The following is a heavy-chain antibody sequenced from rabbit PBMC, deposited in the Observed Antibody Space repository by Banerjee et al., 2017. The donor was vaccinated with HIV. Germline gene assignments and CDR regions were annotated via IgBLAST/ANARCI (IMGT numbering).Heavy chain of an antibody. CDR3: AREGAI. CDR2: IYTGSGST. Sequence: QQQLEESGGGLVKPEGSLTLTCTASGFSFSNKYVMCWVRQAPGKGLEWIASIYTGSGSTYYASWAKGRFTISKTSSTTVTLQMTSLTAADTATYFCAREGAIWGQGTLVTVS. CDR1: GFSFSNKYV. V-gene: IGHV1S45*01. J-gene: IGHJ6*01.